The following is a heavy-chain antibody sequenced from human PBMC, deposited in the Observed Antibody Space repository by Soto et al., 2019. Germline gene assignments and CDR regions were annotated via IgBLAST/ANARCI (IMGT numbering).Heavy chain of an antibody. CDR3: AAGGLRYFDWTPDY. J-gene: IGHJ4*02. CDR1: GFTFSNSA. CDR2: IVVGSSNT. V-gene: IGHV1-58*01. Sequence: QMQLVQSGPEVKKPGTSVKVSCKASGFTFSNSAVHWVRQARGQRLEWIGWIVVGSSNTNYAQKFQERVTITRDMSTSTAYMELSSLRSEDTAVYYCAAGGLRYFDWTPDYWGQGTLVTVSS. D-gene: IGHD3-9*01.